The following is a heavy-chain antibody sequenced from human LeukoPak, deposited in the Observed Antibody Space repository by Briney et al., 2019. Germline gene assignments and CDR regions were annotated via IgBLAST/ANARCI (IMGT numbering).Heavy chain of an antibody. D-gene: IGHD4-17*01. Sequence: NPGGSLRLSCAATGFSFSAYTMNWVRQAPGKGLEWVSPISSSSSYISYADSVKGRFTISRDNAKNSLYLEMDGLRAEDTAVYFCGGQLTTVSFVWGQGTMLTVSS. CDR2: ISSSSSYI. CDR1: GFSFSAYT. CDR3: GGQLTTVSFV. J-gene: IGHJ3*01. V-gene: IGHV3-21*01.